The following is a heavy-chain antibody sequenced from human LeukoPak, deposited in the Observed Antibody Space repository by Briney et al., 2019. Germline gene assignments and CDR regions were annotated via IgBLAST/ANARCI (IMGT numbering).Heavy chain of an antibody. D-gene: IGHD2-15*01. CDR1: GFTFSSYE. J-gene: IGHJ6*02. CDR2: IGSSGSNI. Sequence: GGSLRLSCAASGFTFSSYEMNWVRQAPGKGLEWVSYIGSSGSNIYYADSVKCRFTISRDNAKSSLYLQMNSLRAEDTAIYYCARAYCRGGSGYHYYYGMDVWGQGTTVTVSS. V-gene: IGHV3-48*03. CDR3: ARAYCRGGSGYHYYYGMDV.